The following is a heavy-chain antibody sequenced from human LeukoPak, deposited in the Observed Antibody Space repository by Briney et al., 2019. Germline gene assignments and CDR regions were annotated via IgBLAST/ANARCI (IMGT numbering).Heavy chain of an antibody. V-gene: IGHV1-18*01. CDR3: ARIRGAAPSYWFDP. J-gene: IGHJ5*02. CDR1: GYTFSSYG. CDR2: ISTYNGNT. D-gene: IGHD6-6*01. Sequence: ASVKVSCKASGYTFSSYGISWVRQAPGQGLEWMGWISTYNGNTIYAQKLQGRVAVTTDTSTSTAYMELRSLRSDDTAVYYCARIRGAAPSYWFDPWGQGTLVTVSS.